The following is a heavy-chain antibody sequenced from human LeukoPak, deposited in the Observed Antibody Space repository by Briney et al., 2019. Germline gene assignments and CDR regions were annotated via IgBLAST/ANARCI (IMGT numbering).Heavy chain of an antibody. V-gene: IGHV4-39*02. CDR3: ARRAPNGWYYY. CDR2: IYYSAST. CDR1: GGSISRRRYH. J-gene: IGHJ4*02. D-gene: IGHD6-19*01. Sequence: PSDTLSLPRTGSGGSISRRRYHLGWIRPPPRKGLEWDGSIYYSASTYYNPSLQSPVTISVDTSKNHFSLKLGSAAAADTAVYYCARRAPNGWYYYWGQGTLVTVSS.